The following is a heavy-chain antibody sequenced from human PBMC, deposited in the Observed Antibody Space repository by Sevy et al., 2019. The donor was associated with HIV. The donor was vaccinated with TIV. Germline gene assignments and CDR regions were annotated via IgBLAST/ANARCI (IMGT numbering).Heavy chain of an antibody. CDR2: ISAYNSKT. D-gene: IGHD6-6*01. J-gene: IGHJ6*02. CDR1: GYTFTSYG. CDR3: ARDGQLYSSSSGDYYYNGMDV. V-gene: IGHV1-18*04. Sequence: ASVKVSCKASGYTFTSYGITWVRQAPRQGLECMGWISAYNSKTNLAQKFQDKFTMATDTSTSTAYLELRSLTSDDTAVYYCARDGQLYSSSSGDYYYNGMDVWGQGTTVTVSS.